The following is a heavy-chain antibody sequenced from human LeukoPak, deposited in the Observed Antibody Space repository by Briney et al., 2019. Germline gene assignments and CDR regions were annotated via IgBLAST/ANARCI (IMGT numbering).Heavy chain of an antibody. Sequence: PGGSLRLSCAASGFTFSTYAMSWVRQAPGKGLEWVSGLSGSGSSTYYADSVKGRFTISRDNSKNTLYLQMNSLRAEDTAVYYCAKDLTITFGGVIVRPPDAFDIWGQGTMVTVSS. CDR3: AKDLTITFGGVIVRPPDAFDI. CDR1: GFTFSTYA. CDR2: LSGSGSST. V-gene: IGHV3-23*01. D-gene: IGHD3-16*02. J-gene: IGHJ3*02.